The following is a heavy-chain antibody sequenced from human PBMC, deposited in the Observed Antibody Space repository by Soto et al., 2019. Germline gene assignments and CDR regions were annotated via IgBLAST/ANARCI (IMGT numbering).Heavy chain of an antibody. CDR1: GGTFSSYA. J-gene: IGHJ4*02. Sequence: ASVKVSCKASGGTFSSYAISWVRQAPGQGLEWMGGIIPIFGTANYAQKFQGRVTITADESTSTAYMELSSLRSEDTAVYYCARVPFWSGYYPPYYFDYWGQGTLVTV. D-gene: IGHD3-3*01. CDR3: ARVPFWSGYYPPYYFDY. V-gene: IGHV1-69*13. CDR2: IIPIFGTA.